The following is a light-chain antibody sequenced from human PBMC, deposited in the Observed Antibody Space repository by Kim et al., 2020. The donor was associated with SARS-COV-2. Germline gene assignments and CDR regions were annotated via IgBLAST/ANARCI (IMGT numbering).Light chain of an antibody. CDR2: VSSDGSH. Sequence: QLVLTQSPSASASLGASVKLTCSLSSGHSSYAIAWHQQQPEKGPRYLMKVSSDGSHSKGDGIPDRFSGSNSGAERYLTISSLQSDDEGDYYCQTWGTGIVVFGGGTQLTVL. V-gene: IGLV4-69*01. J-gene: IGLJ2*01. CDR1: SGHSSYA. CDR3: QTWGTGIVV.